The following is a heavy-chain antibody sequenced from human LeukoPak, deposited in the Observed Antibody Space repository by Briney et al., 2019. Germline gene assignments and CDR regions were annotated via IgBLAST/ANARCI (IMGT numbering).Heavy chain of an antibody. CDR3: ARDLEYYYDSSGYGGEGY. V-gene: IGHV1-2*02. Sequence: ASVKVSCKASGYTFTGYYMHWVRQAPGQGLEWMGWINPNSGGTNYAQKFQGRVTMTRDTSISTAYMELSRLRSDDTAVYYCARDLEYYYDSSGYGGEGYWGQGTLVIVSS. CDR1: GYTFTGYY. D-gene: IGHD3-22*01. CDR2: INPNSGGT. J-gene: IGHJ4*02.